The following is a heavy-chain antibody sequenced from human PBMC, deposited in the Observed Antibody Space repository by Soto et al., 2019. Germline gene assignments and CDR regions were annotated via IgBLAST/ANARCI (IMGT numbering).Heavy chain of an antibody. CDR2: IYWNADK. D-gene: IGHD2-2*01. CDR3: AHRRGYSASCFGALGY. J-gene: IGHJ4*02. Sequence: SGCTLVNRTHTLQLTCTFSGLSLSTSGVGVRSIRQPPGQAVEWLALIYWNADKSYSPSLKSRLTITTDTSKNQVVPTMTSMEPVDTATYYCAHRRGYSASCFGALGYGDQGTL. CDR1: GLSLSTSGVG. V-gene: IGHV2-5*01.